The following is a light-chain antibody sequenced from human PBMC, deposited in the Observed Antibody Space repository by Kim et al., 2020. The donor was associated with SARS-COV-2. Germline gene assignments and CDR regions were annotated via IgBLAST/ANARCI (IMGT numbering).Light chain of an antibody. CDR2: GAS. J-gene: IGKJ2*01. Sequence: LSPGERATLSCRASQSVSSSYLAWYQQKPGQTPRLLIYGASSRATGIPDRFSGSGSGTDFTLTISRLEPEDFAVYYCQQYDSPPVTFGQGTKLEI. V-gene: IGKV3-20*01. CDR3: QQYDSPPVT. CDR1: QSVSSSY.